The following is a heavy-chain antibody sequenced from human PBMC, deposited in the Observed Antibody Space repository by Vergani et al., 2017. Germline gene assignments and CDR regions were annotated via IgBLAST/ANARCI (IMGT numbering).Heavy chain of an antibody. J-gene: IGHJ3*01. Sequence: QVQLVQSGAAVKKPGASVKVSCRASGYSFSSYDISWVRQATGQGLEWMGWMNPNSGTTGYAQKFQGRVTMTRDTSTSTVYMELRGLKSDDTAMYYCARDQTGAYDAFDLWGQGTMVTVSS. CDR3: ARDQTGAYDAFDL. CDR2: MNPNSGTT. D-gene: IGHD1-14*01. CDR1: GYSFSSYD. V-gene: IGHV1-8*01.